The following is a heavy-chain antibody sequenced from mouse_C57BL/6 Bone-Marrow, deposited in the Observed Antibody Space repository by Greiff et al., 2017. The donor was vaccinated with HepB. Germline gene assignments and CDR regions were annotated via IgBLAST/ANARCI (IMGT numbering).Heavy chain of an antibody. V-gene: IGHV1-64*01. Sequence: QVQLQQPGAELVKPGASVKLSCKASGYTFTSYWMHWVKQRPGQGLEWIGMIHPNSGSTNYNEKFKSKATLTVDKSSSTAYMQLSSLTSEDSAVYYCAREDYGSSYYFDYWPRHHSHSLL. CDR2: IHPNSGST. J-gene: IGHJ2*01. CDR3: AREDYGSSYYFDY. CDR1: GYTFTSYW. D-gene: IGHD1-1*01.